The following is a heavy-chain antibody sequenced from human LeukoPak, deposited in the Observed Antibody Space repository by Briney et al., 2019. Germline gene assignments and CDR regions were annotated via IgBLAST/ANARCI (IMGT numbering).Heavy chain of an antibody. CDR3: AKDQLRYFDWSAPYYFDY. V-gene: IGHV3-23*01. D-gene: IGHD3-9*01. CDR2: ISGSGGST. Sequence: PGGSLRLSCAASGLTFSSYAMSWVRQGPGKGLEWVSAISGSGGSTYYADSVKGRFTISRDNSKNTLYLQMNSLRAGDTAVYYCAKDQLRYFDWSAPYYFDYWGQGTLVTVSS. J-gene: IGHJ4*02. CDR1: GLTFSSYA.